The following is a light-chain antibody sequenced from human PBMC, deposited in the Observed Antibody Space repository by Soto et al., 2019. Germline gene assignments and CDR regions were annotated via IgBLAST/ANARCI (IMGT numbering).Light chain of an antibody. CDR2: DVS. V-gene: IGLV2-11*01. Sequence: QSALSPPCSVSGSPVQSVTISCTGTSSDVGGYNYVSWYQQHPGKAPKLMIYDVSKRPSGVPDRFSGSKSGNTASLTISGLQAEDEADYYCCSYAGSYTLGVFGTGTKVTVL. CDR1: SSDVGGYNY. CDR3: CSYAGSYTLGV. J-gene: IGLJ1*01.